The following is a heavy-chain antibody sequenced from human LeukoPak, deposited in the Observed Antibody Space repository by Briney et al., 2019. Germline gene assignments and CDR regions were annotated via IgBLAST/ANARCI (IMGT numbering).Heavy chain of an antibody. CDR1: GFTFSSYS. V-gene: IGHV3-21*01. Sequence: PGGSLRLSCAASGFTFSSYSMNWVRQAPGKGLEWVSSISSSSSYIYYADSVKGRFTISRDNAKNSLYLQMNSLRAEDTAVYYCARDSPSSGWYNGALDYWGQGTLVTVSS. D-gene: IGHD6-19*01. J-gene: IGHJ4*02. CDR2: ISSSSSYI. CDR3: ARDSPSSGWYNGALDY.